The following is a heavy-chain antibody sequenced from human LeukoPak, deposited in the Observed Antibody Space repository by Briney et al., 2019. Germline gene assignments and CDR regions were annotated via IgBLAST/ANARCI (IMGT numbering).Heavy chain of an antibody. Sequence: SETLSLTCAVSGYSISSNNWWGWIWQSPGKGLEWIGYIYYSGNTYYNPSLKSRVTMSVDTSKNQFSLKLSSVTTVDTAVYYCARTAYYGSGTQGWFDPWGQGALATVSS. CDR3: ARTAYYGSGTQGWFDP. V-gene: IGHV4-28*01. J-gene: IGHJ5*02. D-gene: IGHD3-10*01. CDR2: IYYSGNT. CDR1: GYSISSNNW.